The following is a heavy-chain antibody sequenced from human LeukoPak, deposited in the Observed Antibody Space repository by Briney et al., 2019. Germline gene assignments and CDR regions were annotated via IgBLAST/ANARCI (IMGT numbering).Heavy chain of an antibody. Sequence: SETLPLTCAVYGGSFSGYYWSWIRQPPGKGLEWIGEINHSGSSNFNPSLKSRVTISVDTSKNQFSLNLSSVTAADTGVYYCARATDIVVVPAVRRAFFDFWGQGTLVTVSS. D-gene: IGHD2-2*01. CDR2: INHSGSS. J-gene: IGHJ4*02. CDR3: ARATDIVVVPAVRRAFFDF. CDR1: GGSFSGYY. V-gene: IGHV4-34*01.